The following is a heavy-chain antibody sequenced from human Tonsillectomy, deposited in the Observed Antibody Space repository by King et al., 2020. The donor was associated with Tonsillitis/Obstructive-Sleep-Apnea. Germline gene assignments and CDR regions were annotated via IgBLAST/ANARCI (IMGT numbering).Heavy chain of an antibody. CDR1: GFSLSNARMG. Sequence: VTLKESGPVLVKPTETLSLTCTVSGFSLSNARMGVSWIRQPPGKALEWLAHIFPNDEKSYSTSLKSRLTISKDTSKSQVVLTMTNMDPVDTATYYCVPISYYHYMDVWGKGTTVTVSS. J-gene: IGHJ6*03. V-gene: IGHV2-26*01. CDR3: VPISYYHYMDV. CDR2: IFPNDEK.